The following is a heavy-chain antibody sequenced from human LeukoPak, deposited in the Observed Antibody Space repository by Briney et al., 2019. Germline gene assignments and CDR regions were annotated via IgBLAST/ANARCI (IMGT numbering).Heavy chain of an antibody. V-gene: IGHV3-21*01. Sequence: GGSLRLSCAASGFTFSSYSMNWVRQAPGKGLEWVSSISSSSSYIYYADSVTGRFTISRDNAKNSLYLQMNSLRAEDTAVYYCARDRGSSGYEYNWFDPWGQGTLVTVSS. D-gene: IGHD5-12*01. CDR2: ISSSSSYI. J-gene: IGHJ5*02. CDR3: ARDRGSSGYEYNWFDP. CDR1: GFTFSSYS.